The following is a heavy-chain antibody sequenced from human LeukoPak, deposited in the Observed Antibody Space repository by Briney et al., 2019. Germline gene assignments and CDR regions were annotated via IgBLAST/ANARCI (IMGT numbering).Heavy chain of an antibody. V-gene: IGHV4-61*01. D-gene: IGHD1-14*01. Sequence: SETLSLTCSVSGGSVSSGSYYWSWIRQPPGKGLEWIGYIYYSGTTNYNPSLESRVTMSIDTSKNLFSLKVSSMTAADTAVYYCARDGNQPWFDYWGQGTLVTVSS. J-gene: IGHJ4*02. CDR1: GGSVSSGSYY. CDR2: IYYSGTT. CDR3: ARDGNQPWFDY.